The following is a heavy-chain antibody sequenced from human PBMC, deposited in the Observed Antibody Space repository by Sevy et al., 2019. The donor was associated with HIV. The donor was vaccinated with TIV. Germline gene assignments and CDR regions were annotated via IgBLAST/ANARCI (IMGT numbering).Heavy chain of an antibody. J-gene: IGHJ3*02. CDR2: TYYRSKWYT. CDR1: GDSVSGHSAA. V-gene: IGHV6-1*01. CDR3: ARGGSAVTGTTFVLAFDI. Sequence: SQTLSLTCAISGDSVSGHSAAWNWIRQSPSRGLEWLGRTYYRSKWYTDSAVSVKSRITINPDTSKNQFSLHLNSVTPEDTAMYYCARGGSAVTGTTFVLAFDIWGQGTMVTVSS. D-gene: IGHD1-20*01.